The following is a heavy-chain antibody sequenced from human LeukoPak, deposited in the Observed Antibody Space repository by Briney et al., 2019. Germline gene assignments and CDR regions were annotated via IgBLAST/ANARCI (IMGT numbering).Heavy chain of an antibody. CDR2: IKEDVSQE. CDR1: GLSISSYK. D-gene: IGHD5-24*01. V-gene: IGHV3-7*01. CDR3: ARWRWQQSEFEL. J-gene: IGHJ4*02. Sequence: GGSLRLSCGVSGLSISSYKISWVRQAPGKGLEWVAHIKEDVSQEYNVDSVKGRFTVSRDNAQNSVYLQMNSLGVEDTAVYYCARWRWQQSEFELWGQGTLVTVSS.